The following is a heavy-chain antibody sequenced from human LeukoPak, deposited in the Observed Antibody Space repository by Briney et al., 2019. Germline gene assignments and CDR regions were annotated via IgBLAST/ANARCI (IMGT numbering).Heavy chain of an antibody. V-gene: IGHV3-23*01. D-gene: IGHD2-8*01. CDR3: AKDRSCTNNICHGDFDY. CDR2: ISGSGGDT. CDR1: GFTFSNYA. J-gene: IGHJ4*02. Sequence: PRGCLRLSCAASGFTFSNYAMSWVRPAPGKGLEWVSGISGSGGDTYYADSVKGRFTISRDNSKNTLYMQMNSLRAEDTAVYYCAKDRSCTNNICHGDFDYWGQGTLVTVSS.